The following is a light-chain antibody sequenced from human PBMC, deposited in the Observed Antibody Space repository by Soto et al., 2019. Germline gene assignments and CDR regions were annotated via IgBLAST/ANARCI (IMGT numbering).Light chain of an antibody. Sequence: ENVMTHSPAALSVSPEERFTRSSRASQSISFNLAWYEQKPGQAPRLLIYIASTRAAGIPARFSGSGSGTDFTLTISRLEPEDGAVYYCPQYGSPPVPFGQGTKLDIK. CDR1: QSISFN. V-gene: IGKV3-15*01. CDR2: IAS. CDR3: PQYGSPPVP. J-gene: IGKJ1*01.